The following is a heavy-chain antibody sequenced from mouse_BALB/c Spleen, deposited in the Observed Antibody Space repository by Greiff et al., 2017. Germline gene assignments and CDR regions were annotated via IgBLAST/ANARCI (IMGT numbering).Heavy chain of an antibody. J-gene: IGHJ4*01. V-gene: IGHV1-12*01. CDR1: GYTFTSYN. D-gene: IGHD2-12*01. CDR2: IYPGNGDT. CDR3: ARNQAYYSHAMDY. Sequence: QVQLQQPGAELVKPGASVKMSCKASGYTFTSYNMHWVKQTPGQGLEWIGAIYPGNGDTSYNQKFKGKATLTADKSSSTAYMQLSSLTSEDSAVYYCARNQAYYSHAMDYWGQGTSVTVSS.